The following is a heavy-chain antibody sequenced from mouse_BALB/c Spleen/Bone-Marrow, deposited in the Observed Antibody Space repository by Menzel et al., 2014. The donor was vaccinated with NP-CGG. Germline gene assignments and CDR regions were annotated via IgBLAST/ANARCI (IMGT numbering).Heavy chain of an antibody. CDR1: GYTFTDKW. CDR3: ARGGHDCSLDY. CDR2: IDTSDSYI. V-gene: IGHV1-69*01. Sequence: QVQLQQSGAEFVMPGASVKMSCKASGYTFTDKWMHWVKQRPGQGLEWIGAIDTSDSYINYNQKFKGKASLTVDASSSTAYMHLSSLTSDDSAVYYCARGGHDCSLDYWGQGTSVIVSS. J-gene: IGHJ4*01. D-gene: IGHD2-4*01.